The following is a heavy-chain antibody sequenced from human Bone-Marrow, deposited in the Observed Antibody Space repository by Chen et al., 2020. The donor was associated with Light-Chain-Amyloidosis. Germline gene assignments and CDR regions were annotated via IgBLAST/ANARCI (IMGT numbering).Heavy chain of an antibody. Sequence: EVQLVESGGGLVQPGGSLRLSCAASGFTFSSYEMNWVRQAPGKGLEWVSYISSSSSTIYYADSVKGRFTISRDNAKNSLYLQMNSLRAEDTAVYYCARGPIAAAFVGYFDYWGQGTLVTVSS. CDR2: ISSSSSTI. J-gene: IGHJ4*02. CDR3: ARGPIAAAFVGYFDY. CDR1: GFTFSSYE. V-gene: IGHV3-48*03. D-gene: IGHD6-13*01.